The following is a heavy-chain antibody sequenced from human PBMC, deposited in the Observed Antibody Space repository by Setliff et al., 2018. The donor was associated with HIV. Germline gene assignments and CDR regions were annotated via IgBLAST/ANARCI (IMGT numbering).Heavy chain of an antibody. CDR2: IYYSGST. CDR1: GVSISSYY. J-gene: IGHJ4*01. Sequence: SETLSLTCTVSGVSISSYYWGWIRQPPGKGLEWIGSIYYSGSTNYNPSFRSRVTISVDSSRNQFSLKLSSVTAADTAVYYCARDARWLQFPYFDYWGQGTLVTVSS. V-gene: IGHV4-59*12. CDR3: ARDARWLQFPYFDY. D-gene: IGHD5-12*01.